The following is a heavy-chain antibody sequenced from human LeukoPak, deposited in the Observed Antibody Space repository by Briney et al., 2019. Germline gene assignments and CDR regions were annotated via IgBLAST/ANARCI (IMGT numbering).Heavy chain of an antibody. Sequence: PGGSLRLSCAASGFTFSSYAMHWVRQAPGKGLEWVAVISYDGSNKYYADSVKGRFTISRDNSKNTLYLQMNSLRAEDTAVYYCARAIAVAGLDYWGQGTLVTVSS. CDR3: ARAIAVAGLDY. J-gene: IGHJ4*02. CDR2: ISYDGSNK. CDR1: GFTFSSYA. V-gene: IGHV3-30-3*01. D-gene: IGHD6-19*01.